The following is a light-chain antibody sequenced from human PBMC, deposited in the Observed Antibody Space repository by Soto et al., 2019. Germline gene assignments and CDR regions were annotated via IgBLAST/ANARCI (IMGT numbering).Light chain of an antibody. V-gene: IGKV1-5*01. Sequence: DIQMTQSPSILSASVGDRVTITFRASQSISSWLAWYQQKPGKASKLLIYDASSLESGVPSRFSGSGSGTEFTLTISSLQPDDFATYYCQHYNSYSEAFGQGTKVDVK. J-gene: IGKJ1*01. CDR2: DAS. CDR1: QSISSW. CDR3: QHYNSYSEA.